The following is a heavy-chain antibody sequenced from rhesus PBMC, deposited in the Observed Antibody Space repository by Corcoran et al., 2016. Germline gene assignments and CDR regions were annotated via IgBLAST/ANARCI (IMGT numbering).Heavy chain of an antibody. CDR1: GYSISSGYG. Sequence: QVQLQESGPGLVKPSETLSLTCAVSGYSISSGYGWSWIRKPPGKGLEGIGYIGGSSGSTNYNPSHKSRDTISKDTSKNQFSLKLSSVTAADTAVYYCARRAAVAGVDYWGQGVLVTVSS. CDR2: IGGSSGST. J-gene: IGHJ4*01. D-gene: IGHD6-37*01. V-gene: IGHV4-127*01. CDR3: ARRAAVAGVDY.